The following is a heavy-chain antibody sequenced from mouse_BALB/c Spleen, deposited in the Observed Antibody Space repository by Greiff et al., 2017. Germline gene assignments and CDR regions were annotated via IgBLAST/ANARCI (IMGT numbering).Heavy chain of an antibody. V-gene: IGHV1-87*01. Sequence: QVQLQQSGAELARPGASVKLSCKASGYTFTSYWMQWVKQRPGQGLEWIGAIYPGDGDTRYTQKFKGKATLTADKSSSTAYMQLSSLASEDSAVYYCARHYYGSSYVKDYWGQGTTLTVSS. J-gene: IGHJ2*01. CDR2: IYPGDGDT. CDR3: ARHYYGSSYVKDY. CDR1: GYTFTSYW. D-gene: IGHD1-1*01.